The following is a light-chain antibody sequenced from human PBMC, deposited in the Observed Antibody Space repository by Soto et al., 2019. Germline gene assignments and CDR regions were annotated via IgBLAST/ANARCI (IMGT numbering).Light chain of an antibody. J-gene: IGKJ4*01. CDR2: GAS. V-gene: IGKV3-20*01. Sequence: EIVLTQSAGTLSLSPGERATLSCRASQSVSSSYLAWYQQKPGQAPRLLIYGASSRATGIPDRFSGSGSGTDFTLTISRLEPEDFAVYYCQQYGSSPLTCGGGTKV. CDR1: QSVSSSY. CDR3: QQYGSSPLT.